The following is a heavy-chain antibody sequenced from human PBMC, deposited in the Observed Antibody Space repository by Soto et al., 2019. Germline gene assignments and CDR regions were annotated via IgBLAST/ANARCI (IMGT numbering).Heavy chain of an antibody. CDR2: ISSSTTYI. CDR1: GFTFSSYS. Sequence: EVQLVESGGGLVKPGGSLRLSCAASGFTFSSYSMNWVRQAPGQGLEWVSSISSSTTYIYYADSVKGRFTISRDNAKNSWDLQMNSLRAEDTAVYYCARRFKGLSTSNYYMDVWGKGTTVTVSS. V-gene: IGHV3-21*01. J-gene: IGHJ6*03. CDR3: ARRFKGLSTSNYYMDV.